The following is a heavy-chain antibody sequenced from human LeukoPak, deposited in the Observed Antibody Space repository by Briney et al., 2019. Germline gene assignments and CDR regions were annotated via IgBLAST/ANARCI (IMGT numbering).Heavy chain of an antibody. CDR3: ARAPGGQNWATFDY. V-gene: IGHV1-2*06. Sequence: ASVKVSCKASGYTFTGYYMHWVQQAPGQGLEWMGRINPNSGGTNYAQKFQGRVTMTRDTSISTAYMQLSRLRSDDTAVYYCARAPGGQNWATFDYWGQGTLVTVSS. J-gene: IGHJ4*02. D-gene: IGHD7-27*01. CDR2: INPNSGGT. CDR1: GYTFTGYY.